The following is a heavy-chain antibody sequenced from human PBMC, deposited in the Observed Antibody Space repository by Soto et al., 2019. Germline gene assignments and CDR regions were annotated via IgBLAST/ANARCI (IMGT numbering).Heavy chain of an antibody. CDR2: MKPNSGNT. Sequence: ASVKVSFKASGYTFTSYDINWVRQAPGQGLEWMGWMKPNSGNTRYAHKFQGRVTMTRDTSISTAFMELRSLTSEDTAVYYCARGNGIYGGSPDYCGQGNLVTVSS. V-gene: IGHV1-8*01. J-gene: IGHJ4*02. D-gene: IGHD3-10*01. CDR3: ARGNGIYGGSPDY. CDR1: GYTFTSYD.